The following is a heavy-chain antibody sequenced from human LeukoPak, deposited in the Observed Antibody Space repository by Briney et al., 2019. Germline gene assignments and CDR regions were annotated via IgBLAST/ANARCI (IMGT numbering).Heavy chain of an antibody. CDR1: GFTFSSYS. Sequence: GGSLRLSCAASGFTFSSYSMNWVRQAPGKGLEWVSSISSSSSYIYYADSVKGQFTISRDNAKNSLYLQMNSLRAEDTAVYYCAREWLISMPYFDYWGQGTLVTVSS. V-gene: IGHV3-21*01. J-gene: IGHJ4*02. CDR2: ISSSSSYI. D-gene: IGHD6-19*01. CDR3: AREWLISMPYFDY.